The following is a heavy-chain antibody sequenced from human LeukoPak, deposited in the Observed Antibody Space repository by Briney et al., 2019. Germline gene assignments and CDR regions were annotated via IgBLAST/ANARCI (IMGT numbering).Heavy chain of an antibody. V-gene: IGHV3-23*01. J-gene: IGHJ6*02. D-gene: IGHD2-2*01. CDR1: GFTFSSYA. CDR2: ISGSGGST. Sequence: GGSLRLSCAASGFTFSSYAMSWVRQAPGKGLEWVSAISGSGGSTYYADSVKGRFTISRDNSKNTLYLQMNSLRAEDTAVYYCARDLRKGYCSSTSCYGRLNYYGMDVWGQGTTVTVSS. CDR3: ARDLRKGYCSSTSCYGRLNYYGMDV.